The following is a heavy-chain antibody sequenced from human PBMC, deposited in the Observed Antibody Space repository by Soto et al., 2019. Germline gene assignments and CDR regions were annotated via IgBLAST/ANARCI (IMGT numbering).Heavy chain of an antibody. V-gene: IGHV1-2*04. CDR3: ARDSAGYDILTGYPYYYYGMDV. CDR1: GYTFTGYY. CDR2: INPNSGGT. Sequence: ASVKVSCKASGYTFTGYYMHWVRQAPGQGLEWMGWINPNSGGTNYAQKFQGWVTMTRDTSISTAYTELSRLRSDDTAVYYCARDSAGYDILTGYPYYYYGMDVWGQGTTVTVSS. D-gene: IGHD3-9*01. J-gene: IGHJ6*02.